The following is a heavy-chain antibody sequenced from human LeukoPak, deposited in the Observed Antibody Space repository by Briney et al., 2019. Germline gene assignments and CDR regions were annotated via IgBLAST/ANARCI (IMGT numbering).Heavy chain of an antibody. CDR1: GFTFSSYA. D-gene: IGHD3-10*01. J-gene: IGHJ6*02. CDR2: ISCSGGST. CDR3: AKEQAGSHYYYYGMDV. Sequence: GGSLRLSCVASGFTFSSYAMSWVRQAPGKGLEWVSGISCSGGSTYYADSMKGGFTISRDNSKNTLYVQNNNLRAQDTAVYYCAKEQAGSHYYYYGMDVWGQGTTVTVSS. V-gene: IGHV3-23*01.